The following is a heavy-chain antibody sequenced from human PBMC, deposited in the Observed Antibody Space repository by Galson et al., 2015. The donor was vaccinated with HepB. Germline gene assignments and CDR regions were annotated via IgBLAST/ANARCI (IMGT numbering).Heavy chain of an antibody. D-gene: IGHD2-2*01. CDR2: ISSSSSYI. CDR3: ARARHVVVPAARYYFDY. J-gene: IGHJ4*02. CDR1: GFTFSSYS. Sequence: SLRLSCAASGFTFSSYSMNWVRQAPGKGLEWVSSISSSSSYIYYADSVKGRFTISRDNARNSLYLRMNSLRAEDTPVYYCARARHVVVPAARYYFDYLGQLTLFTVSS. V-gene: IGHV3-21*01.